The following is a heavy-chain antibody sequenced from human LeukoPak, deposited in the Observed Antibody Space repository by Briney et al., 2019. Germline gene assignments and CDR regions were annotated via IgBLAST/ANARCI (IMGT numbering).Heavy chain of an antibody. V-gene: IGHV3-21*04. CDR1: GFTFSNYA. CDR2: ISSSSSYI. D-gene: IGHD6-13*01. Sequence: GGSLRLSCAASGFTFSNYAMSWVRQAPGKGLEWVSSISSSSSYIYYADSVKGRFTISRDNAKNSLYLQMNSLRAEDTAVYYCARSSIAAAVVNWFDPWGQGTLVTVSS. J-gene: IGHJ5*02. CDR3: ARSSIAAAVVNWFDP.